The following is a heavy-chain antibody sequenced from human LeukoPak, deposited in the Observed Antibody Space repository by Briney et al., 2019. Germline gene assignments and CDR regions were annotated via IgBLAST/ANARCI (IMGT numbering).Heavy chain of an antibody. D-gene: IGHD3-22*01. J-gene: IGHJ6*02. V-gene: IGHV3-23*01. Sequence: PGGSLRLSCAASGFTFSSYAMSWARQAPGKGLEWVSAIRSSGGSTYHADSVKGRFTISRDSSKYETYLNMNSLRADDMAVYYSAKYLKGSSGYYYYYYGMDGWGQGTTVTVSS. CDR2: IRSSGGST. CDR1: GFTFSSYA. CDR3: AKYLKGSSGYYYYYYGMDG.